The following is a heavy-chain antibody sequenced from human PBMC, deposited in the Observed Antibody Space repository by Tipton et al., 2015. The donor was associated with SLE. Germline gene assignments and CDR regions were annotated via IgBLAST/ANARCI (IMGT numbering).Heavy chain of an antibody. CDR1: GGSISSSSYY. D-gene: IGHD3-10*01. J-gene: IGHJ6*02. CDR2: IYYSGST. CDR3: AREGSYYGSGSYSYYYYGMDV. Sequence: TLSPTCTVSGGSISSSSYYWGWIRQPPGKGLEWIGSIYYSGSTYYNPSLKSRVTISVDTSKNQFSLKLSSVTAADTAVYYCAREGSYYGSGSYSYYYYGMDVWGQGTTVTVSS. V-gene: IGHV4-39*02.